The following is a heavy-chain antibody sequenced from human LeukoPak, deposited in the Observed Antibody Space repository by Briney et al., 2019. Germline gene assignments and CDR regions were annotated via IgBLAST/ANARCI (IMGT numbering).Heavy chain of an antibody. J-gene: IGHJ3*02. CDR2: IIPILDVA. CDR3: TREGVYSPDPSSYHRDAFDI. D-gene: IGHD3-16*02. Sequence: SVKVSCKASGGSFNSYVITWVRQAPGQGLEWMGRIIPILDVANFAQKFQGRVTITADKSTNTAHMELSSLRSEDTAVCYCTREGVYSPDPSSYHRDAFDIWGQGTVVTVSS. CDR1: GGSFNSYV. V-gene: IGHV1-69*04.